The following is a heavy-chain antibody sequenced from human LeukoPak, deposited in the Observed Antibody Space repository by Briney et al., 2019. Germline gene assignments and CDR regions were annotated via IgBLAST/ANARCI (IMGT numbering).Heavy chain of an antibody. J-gene: IGHJ4*02. CDR1: GASVTTYY. Sequence: SETLSLICPVSGASVTTYYWSWIRQPPGKGLEWLGYIYDSGRTNYIPSLKSRVTISQDPSKRQFSLKLRSVTAADTAVYYCARVVGRYCSSTSCYIDYWGQGTLVTVSS. CDR3: ARVVGRYCSSTSCYIDY. V-gene: IGHV4-59*02. CDR2: IYDSGRT. D-gene: IGHD2-2*02.